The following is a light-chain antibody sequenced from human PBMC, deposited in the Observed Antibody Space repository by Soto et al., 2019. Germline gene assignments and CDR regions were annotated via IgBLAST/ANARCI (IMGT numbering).Light chain of an antibody. V-gene: IGKV3-20*01. Sequence: EIVLTQSPSTLSLSPGERATLSCRASQSVSSSYLARYQQKPGQAPRLLIYGASSRATGIPDRFSGSGSGTDFTLTISRLEPEDFAVYYCQQYGSSPLTFGGGTKVEIK. CDR2: GAS. J-gene: IGKJ4*01. CDR3: QQYGSSPLT. CDR1: QSVSSSY.